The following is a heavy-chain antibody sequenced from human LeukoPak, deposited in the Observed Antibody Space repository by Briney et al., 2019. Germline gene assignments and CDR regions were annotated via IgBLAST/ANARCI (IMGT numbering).Heavy chain of an antibody. J-gene: IGHJ4*02. CDR2: ISGSGGST. CDR3: AKGPYSSSLATDY. CDR1: GFTFSSYA. D-gene: IGHD6-13*01. V-gene: IGHV3-23*01. Sequence: GSLRLSCAASGFTFSSYAMSWVRQAPGKGLGWVSAISGSGGSTYYADSVKGRFTISRDNSKNTLYLQMNSLRAEDTAVYYCAKGPYSSSLATDYWGQGTLVTVSS.